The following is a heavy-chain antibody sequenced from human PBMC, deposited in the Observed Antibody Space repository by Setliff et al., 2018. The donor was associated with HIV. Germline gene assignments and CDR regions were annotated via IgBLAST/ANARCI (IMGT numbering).Heavy chain of an antibody. CDR2: IDYTGRT. CDR1: GGSINNYY. Sequence: SETLSLTCTVSGGSINNYYWGWIRQPPGKGLEWVGFIDYTGRTSYNPSLKSRVTISAATSKSQFSLKLNSLTTADTAVYYCARYRSGDSDISPDQWGHGALVTVSS. V-gene: IGHV4-59*01. D-gene: IGHD3-10*01. CDR3: ARYRSGDSDISPDQ. J-gene: IGHJ4*01.